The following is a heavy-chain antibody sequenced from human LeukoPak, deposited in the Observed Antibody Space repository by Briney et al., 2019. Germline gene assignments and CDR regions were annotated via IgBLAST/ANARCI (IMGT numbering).Heavy chain of an antibody. Sequence: PGGSLRLSCAASGFTFSSYEMNWVRQAPGKGLEWVSYISSSRSTIYYADSVKGRFTISRDNAKNSLYLQMNSLRAEDTAVYYCARDKWELVFDYWGQGTLVTVSS. V-gene: IGHV3-48*03. J-gene: IGHJ4*02. CDR2: ISSSRSTI. D-gene: IGHD1-26*01. CDR3: ARDKWELVFDY. CDR1: GFTFSSYE.